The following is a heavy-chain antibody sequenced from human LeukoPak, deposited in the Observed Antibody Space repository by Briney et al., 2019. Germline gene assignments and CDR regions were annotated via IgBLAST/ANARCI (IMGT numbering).Heavy chain of an antibody. CDR2: ISYDGSNK. V-gene: IGHV3-30*18. D-gene: IGHD3-9*01. CDR1: GFTFSSYG. Sequence: PGGSLRLSCAASGFTFSSYGMHWVRQAPGKGLEWVAVISYDGSNKYYADSVKGRFTISRDTSKNTLYLQMNSLRAEDTAVYYCAKDQSTGYDILTGTFDYWGQGTLVTVSS. CDR3: AKDQSTGYDILTGTFDY. J-gene: IGHJ4*02.